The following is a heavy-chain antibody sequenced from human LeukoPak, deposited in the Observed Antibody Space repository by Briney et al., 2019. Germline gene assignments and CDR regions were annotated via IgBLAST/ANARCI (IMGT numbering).Heavy chain of an antibody. D-gene: IGHD3-10*01. Sequence: GGSLSLSCAASGFTFSSYSMNWVRQAPGKGLEWVSYISSSSSTIYYADSVKGRFTISRDNTKNSLYLQMNSLRAEDTAVYYCARGEVLLWFGEAPTDYWGQGTLVTVSS. J-gene: IGHJ4*02. CDR3: ARGEVLLWFGEAPTDY. CDR2: ISSSSSTI. V-gene: IGHV3-48*01. CDR1: GFTFSSYS.